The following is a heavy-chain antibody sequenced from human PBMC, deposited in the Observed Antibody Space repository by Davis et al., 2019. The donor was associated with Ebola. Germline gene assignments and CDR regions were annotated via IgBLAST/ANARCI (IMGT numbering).Heavy chain of an antibody. CDR1: GDSISSNHW. J-gene: IGHJ1*01. D-gene: IGHD1-1*01. Sequence: PGGSLRLSCGVSGDSISSNHWWSWVRQPPGKGLEWIGEIYHTGNTNYNASLKSRVTISVDKSRNQFSLRLTSVTAADTAVYYCTRGWDCTTGKCPRDFLDWGQGIQVIVSS. CDR3: TRGWDCTTGKCPRDFLD. V-gene: IGHV4-4*02. CDR2: IYHTGNT.